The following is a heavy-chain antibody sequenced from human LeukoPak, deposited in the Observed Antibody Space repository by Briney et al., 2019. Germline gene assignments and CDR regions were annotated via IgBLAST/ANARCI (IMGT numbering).Heavy chain of an antibody. V-gene: IGHV3-23*01. J-gene: IGHJ4*02. Sequence: GGSLRLSCAASGVTFSSYAMSWVRQAPGKGLEWVSAISGSGGSTYYADSVKGRFTISRDNSKNTLYLQMNSLRAEDTAVYYCAKVRFLEWLYGPYYFDYWGQGTLVTVSS. CDR2: ISGSGGST. CDR3: AKVRFLEWLYGPYYFDY. CDR1: GVTFSSYA. D-gene: IGHD3-3*01.